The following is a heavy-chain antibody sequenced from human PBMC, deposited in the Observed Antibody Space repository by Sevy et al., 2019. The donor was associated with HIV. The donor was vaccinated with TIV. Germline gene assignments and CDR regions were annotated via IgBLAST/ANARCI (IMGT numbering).Heavy chain of an antibody. J-gene: IGHJ4*02. V-gene: IGHV3-15*01. D-gene: IGHD3-10*01. CDR1: GFTFSNAW. CDR2: IKSKTDGGTT. CDR3: TTEDPLLGLWFRELSSYFDY. Sequence: GGSLRLSCAASGFTFSNAWMSWVRQAPGKGLEWVGRIKSKTDGGTTDYAEPVKGRFTISRHDSKNTLYLQMNSLKTEDTAVYYCTTEDPLLGLWFRELSSYFDYWGQGTLVTVSS.